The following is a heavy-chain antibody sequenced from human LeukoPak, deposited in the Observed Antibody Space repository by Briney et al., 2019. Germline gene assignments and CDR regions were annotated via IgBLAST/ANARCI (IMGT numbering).Heavy chain of an antibody. Sequence: ASVKVSCKASGLSLTHDGISWVRQAPGQGLEWMGWISAYNGNTNYAQKLQGRVTMTTDTSTSTAYMELRSLRSDDTAVYYCARVRGRTLVGAPDESLDYWGQGTLVTVSS. J-gene: IGHJ4*02. CDR1: GLSLTHDG. D-gene: IGHD1-26*01. CDR3: ARVRGRTLVGAPDESLDY. CDR2: ISAYNGNT. V-gene: IGHV1-18*01.